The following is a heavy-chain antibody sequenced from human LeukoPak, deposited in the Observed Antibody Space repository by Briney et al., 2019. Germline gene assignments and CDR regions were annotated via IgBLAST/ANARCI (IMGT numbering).Heavy chain of an antibody. D-gene: IGHD4-11*01. CDR3: AREPLQRGYYYYYYMDV. J-gene: IGHJ6*03. V-gene: IGHV3-64*01. CDR1: GFTFSSYA. Sequence: PGRSLRLSCAASGFTFSSYAMHWVRQAPGKGLEYVSAISSNGGSTYYANSVKGRFTISRDNSKNTLYLQMGSLRAEDMAVYYCAREPLQRGYYYYYYMDVWGKGTTVTVSS. CDR2: ISSNGGST.